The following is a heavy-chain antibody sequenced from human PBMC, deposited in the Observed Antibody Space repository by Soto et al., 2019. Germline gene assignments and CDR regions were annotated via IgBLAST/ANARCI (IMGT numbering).Heavy chain of an antibody. D-gene: IGHD2-21*01. CDR1: GGTSRSYT. CDR2: IIPIFDET. V-gene: IGHV1-69*02. CDR3: ARIPDS. Sequence: QVQLVQSGTEVKKPGSSVKVSCRPSGGTSRSYTITWVRQAPGQGLEYMGRIIPIFDETDYSQHFQGRLSITADKSTSTAYMDLSSLTSEDTAVYYCARIPDSWGQGTLVAVSS. J-gene: IGHJ4*02.